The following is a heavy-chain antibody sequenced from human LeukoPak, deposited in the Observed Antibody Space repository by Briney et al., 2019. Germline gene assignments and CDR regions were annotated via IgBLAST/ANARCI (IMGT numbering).Heavy chain of an antibody. CDR1: GFTVSSNY. V-gene: IGHV3-53*01. Sequence: GGSLRLSCAASGFTVSSNYMSWVRQAPGKGLEWVSVIYSGGSTYYADSVKGRFTISRDNSNNTLYLQMNSLRAEDTAVYYCASGYYYDSSGYYAHYWGQGTLVTVSS. J-gene: IGHJ4*02. D-gene: IGHD3-22*01. CDR2: IYSGGST. CDR3: ASGYYYDSSGYYAHY.